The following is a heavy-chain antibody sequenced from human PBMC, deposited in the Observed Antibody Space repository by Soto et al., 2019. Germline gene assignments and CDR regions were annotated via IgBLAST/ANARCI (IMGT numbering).Heavy chain of an antibody. D-gene: IGHD1-20*01. CDR3: AIHLTYFPLDF. V-gene: IGHV4-39*01. J-gene: IGHJ4*02. CDR1: GGSIGTHDHY. Sequence: SETLSLTCTVSGGSIGTHDHYWGWIRRPPGKGLEWIASISYSGNTYYAPSLKSRVTISADTSKNQFSLKLSSVTAADTAIYYCAIHLTYFPLDFWGQGTPVTVSS. CDR2: ISYSGNT.